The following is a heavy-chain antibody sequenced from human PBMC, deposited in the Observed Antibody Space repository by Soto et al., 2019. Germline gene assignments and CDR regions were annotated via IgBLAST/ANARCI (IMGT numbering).Heavy chain of an antibody. D-gene: IGHD3-10*01. J-gene: IGHJ4*02. Sequence: ASVKVSCKTSGYTFSIIGISCVRQSPGQGLEWMGWISPHKGDTYYAQRLQGRVTMTTDTSTNTAYMELRSLRSDDTAVYFCARDLDGSGSYFTNYWGPGTLVTVSS. CDR2: ISPHKGDT. V-gene: IGHV1-18*01. CDR3: ARDLDGSGSYFTNY. CDR1: GYTFSIIG.